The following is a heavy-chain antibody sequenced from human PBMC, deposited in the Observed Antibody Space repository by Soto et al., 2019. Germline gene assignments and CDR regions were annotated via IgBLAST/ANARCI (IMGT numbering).Heavy chain of an antibody. Sequence: QLQLQESGPGLVKPSETLSLTCTVSGGSISSSSYYWGWIRQPPGKGLEWIGSIYYRGSTYYDPSLKSRVTISVDTSKNQFSLKLSSVTAADTAVYYCARHSSGSCSRTSCFPGNFQHWGQGTLVTVSS. CDR3: ARHSSGSCSRTSCFPGNFQH. J-gene: IGHJ1*01. V-gene: IGHV4-39*01. CDR2: IYYRGST. D-gene: IGHD2-2*01. CDR1: GGSISSSSYY.